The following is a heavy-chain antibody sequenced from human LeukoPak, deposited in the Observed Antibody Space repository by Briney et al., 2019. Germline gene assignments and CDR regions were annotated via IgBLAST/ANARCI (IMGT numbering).Heavy chain of an antibody. Sequence: GGSLRLSCAASGFTFNSYAMKWVRQAPGKGLEWVSAISGSGGSTYYADSAKGRFTISRDNSKNTLYLQMNSLRAEDTAVYYCAKDLTMIVVVILDYWGQGTLVTVSS. V-gene: IGHV3-23*01. CDR1: GFTFNSYA. CDR3: AKDLTMIVVVILDY. J-gene: IGHJ4*02. D-gene: IGHD3-22*01. CDR2: ISGSGGST.